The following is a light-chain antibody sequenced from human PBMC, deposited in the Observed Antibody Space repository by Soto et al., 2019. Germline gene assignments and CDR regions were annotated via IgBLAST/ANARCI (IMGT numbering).Light chain of an antibody. CDR2: EAS. Sequence: DIQMTQSPSTLSASVGDRVTITCRASQSIRNWLAWYQQKPGKAPKVLIYEASRLQSGVPSRFSGSGSVTEFTLTINSLQRDDSATYYCQQYHNFPTFGPGTRVEIK. V-gene: IGKV1-5*03. CDR3: QQYHNFPT. CDR1: QSIRNW. J-gene: IGKJ3*01.